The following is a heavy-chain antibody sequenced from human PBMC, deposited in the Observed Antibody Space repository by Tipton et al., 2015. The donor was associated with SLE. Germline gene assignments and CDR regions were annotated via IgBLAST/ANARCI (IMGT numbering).Heavy chain of an antibody. J-gene: IGHJ6*02. CDR2: IDDSGST. V-gene: IGHV4-30-4*02. CDR1: GGSISSGDYC. D-gene: IGHD1-26*01. Sequence: TLSLTCTVSGGSISSGDYCWSWIRQPPGKGLEWIGCIDDSGSTFNNPSLKSRGTISVDTSKNHFSLKLSSVSAADTAVYYCARWEWDGMDVWGQGTTVTVSS. CDR3: ARWEWDGMDV.